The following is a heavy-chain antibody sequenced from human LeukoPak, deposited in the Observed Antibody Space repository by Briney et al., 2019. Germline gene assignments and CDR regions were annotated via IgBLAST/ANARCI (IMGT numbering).Heavy chain of an antibody. J-gene: IGHJ3*02. Sequence: GESLKISCKGSGYRFNAYWIGWVRQMPGKGLEWMGIIYPGDSDTRYSPSFQGQVTISADKSISTAYLQWASLKASDTAMYYCAGMVRGLGSYTFDIWGHGTMVTVSS. CDR1: GYRFNAYW. CDR3: AGMVRGLGSYTFDI. V-gene: IGHV5-51*01. CDR2: IYPGDSDT. D-gene: IGHD3-10*01.